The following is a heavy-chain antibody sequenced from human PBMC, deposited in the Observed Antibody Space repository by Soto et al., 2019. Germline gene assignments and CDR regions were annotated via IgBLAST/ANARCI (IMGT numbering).Heavy chain of an antibody. CDR3: GGGGDY. CDR1: GFTFSTYE. J-gene: IGHJ4*02. Sequence: EVQLLESGGGLVQPGGSLRLSCAASGFTFSTYEMNWVRQAPGKGLEWVSHISNSGNTIYYADSVKGRFTISRDNAMNSLYLKMDSLRADDTAVYYCGGGGDYWGQGALVTVSS. V-gene: IGHV3-48*03. D-gene: IGHD3-16*01. CDR2: ISNSGNTI.